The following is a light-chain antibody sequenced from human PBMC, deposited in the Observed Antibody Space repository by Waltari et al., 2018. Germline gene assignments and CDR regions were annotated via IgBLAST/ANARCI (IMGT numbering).Light chain of an antibody. Sequence: DIQMTQSPSSLSASVGDRVTTTCQASQDISNYLNWYQQKPGKDPKLLIYDASNLETGVPSRFSGSGSGTDFTFTISSLQPEDIATYYCQQYDNLPPLTFGGGTKVEIK. CDR3: QQYDNLPPLT. CDR2: DAS. V-gene: IGKV1-33*01. J-gene: IGKJ4*01. CDR1: QDISNY.